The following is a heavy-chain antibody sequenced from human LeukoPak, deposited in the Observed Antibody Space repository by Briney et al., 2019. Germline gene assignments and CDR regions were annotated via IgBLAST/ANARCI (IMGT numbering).Heavy chain of an antibody. V-gene: IGHV1-69*05. CDR3: ARGAREPRGYDFLYYFDY. Sequence: GSSVKVSCKASGGTFSSYAISWVRQAPGQGLEWMGGIIPIFGTANYAQKFQGRVTITTDESTSTAYMELSSLRSEDTAVYYCARGAREPRGYDFLYYFDYWGQGTLVTVSS. D-gene: IGHD3-3*01. CDR2: IIPIFGTA. CDR1: GGTFSSYA. J-gene: IGHJ4*02.